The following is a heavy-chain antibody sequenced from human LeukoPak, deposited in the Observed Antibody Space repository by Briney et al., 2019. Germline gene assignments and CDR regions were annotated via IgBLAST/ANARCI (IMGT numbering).Heavy chain of an antibody. J-gene: IGHJ4*02. CDR3: ARGIWSSHKADYYLDQ. CDR2: INAGNGNT. V-gene: IGHV1-3*01. Sequence: VTVSXXXSGXTXXNYAIHWVRQAPGQRPEWMGWINAGNGNTKYSQTFQDRVTVTRDKSASTAYMELSSLRSEDTAVYYCARGIWSSHKADYYLDQWGQGTLVAVSS. CDR1: GXTXXNYA. D-gene: IGHD3-3*01.